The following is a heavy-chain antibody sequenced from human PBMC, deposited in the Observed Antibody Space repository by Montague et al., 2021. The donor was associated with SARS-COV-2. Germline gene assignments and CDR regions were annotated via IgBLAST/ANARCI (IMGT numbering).Heavy chain of an antibody. V-gene: IGHV4-31*03. J-gene: IGHJ4*02. CDR3: TRAVWGVQDY. Sequence: TLSLTCIVSGGSISSGGYYWSWIRQHPGKGLEWIGYIYYSGSTYYNPSLKSRLSISLDTSKNQLSLQLTSVTPEDTAVYYCTRAVWGVQDYWGQGSLVTVSS. D-gene: IGHD3-10*01. CDR2: IYYSGST. CDR1: GGSISSGGYY.